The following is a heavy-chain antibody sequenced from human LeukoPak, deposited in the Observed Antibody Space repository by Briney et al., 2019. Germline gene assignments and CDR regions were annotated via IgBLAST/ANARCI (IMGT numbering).Heavy chain of an antibody. CDR2: IYYSGST. V-gene: IGHV4-59*12. D-gene: IGHD4-17*01. CDR3: ARGGMTTVTTFWN. J-gene: IGHJ4*02. Sequence: PSETLSLTCTVSGGSISSYYWSWIRQPPGKGLEWIGYIYYSGSTNYNPSLKSRVTISVDTSKNQFSLKLSSVTAADTAVYYCARGGMTTVTTFWNWGQGTLVTVSS. CDR1: GGSISSYY.